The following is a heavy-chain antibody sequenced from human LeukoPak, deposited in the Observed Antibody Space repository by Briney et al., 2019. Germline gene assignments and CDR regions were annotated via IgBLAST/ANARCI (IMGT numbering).Heavy chain of an antibody. CDR1: GGSFSGYY. D-gene: IGHD2-8*01. CDR3: ARGGVSDWFDP. J-gene: IGHJ5*02. V-gene: IGHV4-34*01. CDR2: INHSGST. Sequence: ADTLSLTCAVDGGSFSGYYWSWIQQPPGKGLEWIGEINHSGSTNYNPSLKSRLTISVDTSKNPFPLKLSSVTAADTAVYYCARGGVSDWFDPWGQGTLVTVSS.